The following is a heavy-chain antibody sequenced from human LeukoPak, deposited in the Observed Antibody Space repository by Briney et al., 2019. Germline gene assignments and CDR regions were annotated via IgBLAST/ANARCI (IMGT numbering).Heavy chain of an antibody. CDR1: GYTYTDNY. J-gene: IGHJ4*02. V-gene: IGHV1-2*02. CDR2: INPSSGVA. D-gene: IGHD3-16*01. CDR3: ARDGYGDYVYFDF. Sequence: ASVEVSCKASGYTYTDNYIHWVRQAAGQGGEWMGYINPSSGVANPAQKFQGRSTLSRDTSISTAYVELSRLRSDDTAFYYCARDGYGDYVYFDFWGQGSLVIVSA.